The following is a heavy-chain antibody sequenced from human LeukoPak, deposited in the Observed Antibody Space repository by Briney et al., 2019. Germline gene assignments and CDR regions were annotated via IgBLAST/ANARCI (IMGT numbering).Heavy chain of an antibody. CDR3: ARLGAGPTYYDFWSGYSSFYFDY. CDR1: GGSTSGGNYY. J-gene: IGHJ4*02. CDR2: ISSSGNT. Sequence: SETLSLTCIVSGGSTSGGNYYWGWIRRPPGKGLEWIGGISSSGNTYYNPSLKSRITISVDTSKNHFSLKLSSVTAADTAVYYCARLGAGPTYYDFWSGYSSFYFDYWGQGTLVTVSS. V-gene: IGHV4-39*02. D-gene: IGHD3-3*01.